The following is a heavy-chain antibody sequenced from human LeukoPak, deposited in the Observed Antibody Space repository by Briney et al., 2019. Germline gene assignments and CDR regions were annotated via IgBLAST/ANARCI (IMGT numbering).Heavy chain of an antibody. D-gene: IGHD3-3*01. J-gene: IGHJ3*02. CDR3: ARDPHDFWSGYSPSDI. Sequence: SETLSLTCTVSGGSISSYYWSWIRQPAGKGLEWIGRIYTSGSTNYNPSLKSRVTISVDTSKNQFSLKLSSVTAADTAVYYCARDPHDFWSGYSPSDIWGQGTMVTVSS. CDR2: IYTSGST. V-gene: IGHV4-4*07. CDR1: GGSISSYY.